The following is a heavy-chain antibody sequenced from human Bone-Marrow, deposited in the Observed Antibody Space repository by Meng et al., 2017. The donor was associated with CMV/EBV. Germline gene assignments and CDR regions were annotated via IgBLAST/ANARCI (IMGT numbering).Heavy chain of an antibody. CDR2: IYSGGST. D-gene: IGHD3-3*01. CDR3: ARVDVDFWSGYRNGMDV. Sequence: GGSLRLSCAASGLTFSSYAMYWVRQAPGKGLEWVSVIYSGGSTYYADSVKGRFTISRDNAKNTLYLQMNSLRAEDTAVYYCARVDVDFWSGYRNGMDVWGQGTTVTVSS. J-gene: IGHJ6*02. V-gene: IGHV3-66*01. CDR1: GLTFSSYA.